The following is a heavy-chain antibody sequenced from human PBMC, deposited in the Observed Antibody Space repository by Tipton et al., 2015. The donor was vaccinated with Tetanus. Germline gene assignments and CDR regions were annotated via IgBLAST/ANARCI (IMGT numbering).Heavy chain of an antibody. CDR2: ISPFTGDT. D-gene: IGHD6-19*01. J-gene: IGHJ6*02. CDR3: ARDRAVPVQAYGTDV. Sequence: QLVQSGAEVKKPGASVKVSCKASGYTFTHYGISWVRQAPGQGLEWVGWISPFTGDTEYAQNLQDRLILTTDTSTATAYVEVRSLTSDDTAIYYCARDRAVPVQAYGTDVWGQGTSVTVSS. V-gene: IGHV1-18*01. CDR1: GYTFTHYG.